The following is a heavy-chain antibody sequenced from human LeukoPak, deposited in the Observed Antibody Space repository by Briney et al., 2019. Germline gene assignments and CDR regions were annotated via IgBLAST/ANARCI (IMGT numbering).Heavy chain of an antibody. CDR3: TKGTIWLPFDY. D-gene: IGHD5-18*01. Sequence: QPGGSLRLSCAASGFTFSSYAMSWVRQAPGKGLEWVSAISGSGGSTYYADSVKGRFSISRDNSKNTLYLQMNSLRADDTAVYYCTKGTIWLPFDYWGQGTLVTVSS. J-gene: IGHJ4*02. CDR1: GFTFSSYA. CDR2: ISGSGGST. V-gene: IGHV3-23*01.